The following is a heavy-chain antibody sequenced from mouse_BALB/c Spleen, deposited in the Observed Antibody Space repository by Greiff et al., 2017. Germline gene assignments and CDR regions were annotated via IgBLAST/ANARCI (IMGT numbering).Heavy chain of an antibody. D-gene: IGHD2-2*01. J-gene: IGHJ2*01. CDR1: GFTFSSYA. V-gene: IGHV5-9-3*01. Sequence: EVQGVESGGGLVKPGGSLKLSCAASGFTFSSYAMSWVRQTPEKRLEWDATISSGGSYTYYPDSVKGRFTISRDNAKNTLYLQMSSLRSEDTAMYYCARREVGYYGYPYYFDYWGQGTTLTVSS. CDR3: ARREVGYYGYPYYFDY. CDR2: ISSGGSYT.